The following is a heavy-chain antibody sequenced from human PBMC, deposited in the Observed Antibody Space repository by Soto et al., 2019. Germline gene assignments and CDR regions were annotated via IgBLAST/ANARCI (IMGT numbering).Heavy chain of an antibody. D-gene: IGHD3-10*01. J-gene: IGHJ4*02. V-gene: IGHV4-61*08. CDR2: IYYSGST. CDR1: GGSISSGDYY. CDR3: ARGGLLWF. Sequence: SETLFLTYTVSGGSISSGDYYWSWIRQPPGKGLEWIGYIYYSGSTNYNPSLKSRVTISVDTSKNQFSLKLSSVTAADTAVYYCARGGLLWFWGQGTLVTVSS.